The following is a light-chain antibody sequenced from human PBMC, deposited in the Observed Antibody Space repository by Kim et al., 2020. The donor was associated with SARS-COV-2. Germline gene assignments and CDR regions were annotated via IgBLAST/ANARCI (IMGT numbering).Light chain of an antibody. J-gene: IGLJ2*01. V-gene: IGLV3-19*01. CDR1: Y. Sequence: YASWYQQKPGQAPVLLIFGDNNRPSGIPDRFSASSSVNSSSLTIAGAQADDEADYYCNCRDSSGHPIVVFGGGTQLTVL. CDR2: GDN. CDR3: NCRDSSGHPIVV.